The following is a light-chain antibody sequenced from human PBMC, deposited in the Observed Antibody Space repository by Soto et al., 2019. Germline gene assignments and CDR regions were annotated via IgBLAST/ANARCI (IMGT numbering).Light chain of an antibody. CDR3: CSYAGSSYV. J-gene: IGLJ1*01. V-gene: IGLV2-23*02. CDR2: EVS. CDR1: SSDVGSYNL. Sequence: QSALTQPASVSGSPGQSTTISCTGTSSDVGSYNLVSWYQQHPGKAPKLMIYEVSKRPSGVSNRFSGSKSGNTASLTISGLQAEDEADYYCCSYAGSSYVFGTGTRSPS.